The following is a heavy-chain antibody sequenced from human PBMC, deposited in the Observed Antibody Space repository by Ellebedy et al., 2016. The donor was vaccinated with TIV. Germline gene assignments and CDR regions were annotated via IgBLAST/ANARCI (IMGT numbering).Heavy chain of an antibody. J-gene: IGHJ4*02. CDR3: AKDKRMITFGGVIDY. Sequence: PGGSLRLSCEASGFTFDDYARHWVRQAPGKGLGWVSGISWDSGSIGYADSVKGRFTISRDNAKNSLYLQMNSLRPEDTALYYCAKDKRMITFGGVIDYWGQGTLVTVSS. D-gene: IGHD3-16*01. CDR2: ISWDSGSI. V-gene: IGHV3-9*01. CDR1: GFTFDDYA.